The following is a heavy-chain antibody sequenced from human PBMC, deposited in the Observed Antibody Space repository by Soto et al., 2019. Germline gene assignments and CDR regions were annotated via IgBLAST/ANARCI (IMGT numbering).Heavy chain of an antibody. D-gene: IGHD1-26*01. CDR2: ISYDGSRK. CDR3: ARGDREDIEEVVGVRPGEYSMDV. CDR1: EFTFRIFA. Sequence: QVHLVESGGGVVQPGSSLRLSCAASEFTFRIFAMHWLRQSPGKGLERVADISYDGSRKADSVKGRFTVSRDNYWNTLYLQMNSLRAEDTAIYYCARGDREDIEEVVGVRPGEYSMDVWGQGTTVTVSS. V-gene: IGHV3-30-3*01. J-gene: IGHJ6*02.